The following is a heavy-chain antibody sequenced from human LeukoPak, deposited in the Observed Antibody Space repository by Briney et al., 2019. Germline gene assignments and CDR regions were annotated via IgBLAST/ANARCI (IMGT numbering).Heavy chain of an antibody. CDR2: ISGSGGGT. Sequence: GGSLRLSCEASGFTFRSYAMTWVRQAAGKGLEWVSLISGSGGGTYYADSVKGRFTISRDNSKNTLYLQLNSLRVEDTAVYYCAKNRGAGSHYYYHMNVWGKGTTVTVSS. CDR1: GFTFRSYA. CDR3: AKNRGAGSHYYYHMNV. V-gene: IGHV3-23*01. J-gene: IGHJ6*03. D-gene: IGHD1-26*01.